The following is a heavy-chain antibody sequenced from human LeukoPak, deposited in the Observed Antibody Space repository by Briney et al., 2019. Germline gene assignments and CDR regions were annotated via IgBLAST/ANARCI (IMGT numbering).Heavy chain of an antibody. V-gene: IGHV4-34*01. CDR1: GGSFSTYY. Sequence: SETLSLTCAVYGGSFSTYYWSWIRQPAGKGLEWIGEVNHGGSTNYNPSLKSRVTISVDTSTNQFSLKLSSVTAADTAVYYCARRKAVAGYTFDYWGQGTLVTVSS. D-gene: IGHD6-19*01. CDR3: ARRKAVAGYTFDY. CDR2: VNHGGST. J-gene: IGHJ4*02.